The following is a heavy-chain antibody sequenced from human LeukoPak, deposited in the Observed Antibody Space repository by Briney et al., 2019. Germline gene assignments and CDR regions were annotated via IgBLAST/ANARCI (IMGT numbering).Heavy chain of an antibody. CDR2: INPNNGGT. V-gene: IGHV1-2*02. CDR1: GYTFTGNY. Sequence: ASVKVPCKASGYTFTGNYLHWVRQAPGQGLEWMGWINPNNGGTNYGQKFRGRVTKTRDTSTTTAYMELSRLRSDDTALYYCAREKYYYDSSGPHGFDIWGQGTMVTVSS. CDR3: AREKYYYDSSGPHGFDI. D-gene: IGHD3-22*01. J-gene: IGHJ3*02.